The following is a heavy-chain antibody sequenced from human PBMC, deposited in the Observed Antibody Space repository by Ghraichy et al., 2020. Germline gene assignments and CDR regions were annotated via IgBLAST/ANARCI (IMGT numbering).Heavy chain of an antibody. CDR1: GGSISSYY. CDR3: ARDQRGYSGPIGWFDP. CDR2: IYYSGST. J-gene: IGHJ5*02. Sequence: SETLSLTCTVSGGSISSYYWSWIRQPPGKGLEWIGYIYYSGSTNYNPSLKSRVTISVDTSKNQFSLKLSSVTAADTAVYYCARDQRGYSGPIGWFDPWGQGTLVTVSS. V-gene: IGHV4-59*01. D-gene: IGHD5-12*01.